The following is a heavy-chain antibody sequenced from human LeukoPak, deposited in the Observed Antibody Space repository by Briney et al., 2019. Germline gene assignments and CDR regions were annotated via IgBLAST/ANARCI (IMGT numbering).Heavy chain of an antibody. CDR1: GGSFSGFH. D-gene: IGHD6-19*01. CDR3: ARRGSGWSY. Sequence: SETLSLTCAVYGGSFSGFHWSWIRQPPGKGLEWIGEINHSGSTNYNPSLKSRVTISVDTSKNQFSLKLSSVTAADTAVYYCARRGSGWSYWGQGTLVTVSS. CDR2: INHSGST. J-gene: IGHJ4*02. V-gene: IGHV4-34*01.